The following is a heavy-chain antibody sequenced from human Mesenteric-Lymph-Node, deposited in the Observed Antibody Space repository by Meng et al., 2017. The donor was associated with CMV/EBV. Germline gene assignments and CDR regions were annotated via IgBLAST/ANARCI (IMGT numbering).Heavy chain of an antibody. CDR2: IYYSGST. J-gene: IGHJ4*02. V-gene: IGHV4-39*07. Sequence: SETLSLTCTVSGASISSSSYYWGWIRQPPGKGLDWIGTIYYSGSTNYNLPLKSRVTISADTSKNQFSLKLTSVTAADTAVYYCARGPLGSIAPHWGQGTLVTVSS. CDR3: ARGPLGSIAPH. CDR1: GASISSSSYY. D-gene: IGHD6-6*01.